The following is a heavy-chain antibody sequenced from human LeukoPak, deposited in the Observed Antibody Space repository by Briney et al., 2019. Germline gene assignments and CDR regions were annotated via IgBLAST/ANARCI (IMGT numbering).Heavy chain of an antibody. Sequence: PGGSLRLSCAASGFTFSDYYMSWIRQAPGKGLEWVSYISSSGSGGSTYYADSVKGRFTISRDNSKNTLYLQMNSLRAEDTAVYYCAKCVVVQGPYYVDVWGKGTTVTVSS. D-gene: IGHD2-2*01. J-gene: IGHJ6*03. V-gene: IGHV3-11*01. CDR1: GFTFSDYY. CDR3: AKCVVVQGPYYVDV. CDR2: ISSSGSGGST.